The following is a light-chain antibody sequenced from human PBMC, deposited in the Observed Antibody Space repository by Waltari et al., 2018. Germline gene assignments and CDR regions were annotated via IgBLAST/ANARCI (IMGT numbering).Light chain of an antibody. V-gene: IGLV1-47*01. CDR2: RNH. Sequence: QSVLTQPPSASATPGQRVTISCSGSSSNIEANSVYWYQQFPGTAPKLLMYRNHQRPSGVPARFSGAKSGTSASLAISGLRSEDEADYYCAAWDDSLSAYVFGTGTTVTVL. CDR1: SSNIEANS. CDR3: AAWDDSLSAYV. J-gene: IGLJ1*01.